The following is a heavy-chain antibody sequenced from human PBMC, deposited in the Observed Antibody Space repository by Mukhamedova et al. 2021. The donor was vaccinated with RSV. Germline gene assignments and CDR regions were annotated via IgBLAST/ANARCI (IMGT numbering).Heavy chain of an antibody. J-gene: IGHJ6*03. CDR1: SSYA. CDR2: IIPILGIA. V-gene: IGHV1-69*10. Sequence: SSYAISWVRQAPGQGLEWMGGIIPILGIANYAQKFQGRVTITADESTSTAYMELCSLRSEDTAVYYCAMGDILTGSYYYYMDVW. CDR3: AMGDILTGSYYYYMDV. D-gene: IGHD3-9*01.